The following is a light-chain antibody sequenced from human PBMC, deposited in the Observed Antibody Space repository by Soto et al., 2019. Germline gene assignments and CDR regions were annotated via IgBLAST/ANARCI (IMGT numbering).Light chain of an antibody. CDR1: NNDVGLYDF. V-gene: IGLV2-14*01. CDR2: EVS. Sequence: QSGLTQPASLSGTPGKSITISCTGSNNDVGLYDFVSWYQHHPGRAPKLIVSEVSHRPSGISNRFSGSKSGNTASLTISGLQSEDEADYYCISYTSDDVRYVFGTGTKVTVL. CDR3: ISYTSDDVRYV. J-gene: IGLJ1*01.